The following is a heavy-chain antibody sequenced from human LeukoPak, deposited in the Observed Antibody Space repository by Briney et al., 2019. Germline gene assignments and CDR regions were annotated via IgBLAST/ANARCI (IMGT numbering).Heavy chain of an antibody. D-gene: IGHD1/OR15-1a*01. J-gene: IGHJ3*02. Sequence: SAGSLRLSCAASGFTVSSYWMGWVRQAPGKGLEWVASIKQDGSEKYYVDSVRGRFSISRDNAKNSLYLQMNSLRAEDTAVYYCARGTNAAFDSWGQGTMVTVSS. CDR2: IKQDGSEK. CDR3: ARGTNAAFDS. V-gene: IGHV3-7*04. CDR1: GFTVSSYW.